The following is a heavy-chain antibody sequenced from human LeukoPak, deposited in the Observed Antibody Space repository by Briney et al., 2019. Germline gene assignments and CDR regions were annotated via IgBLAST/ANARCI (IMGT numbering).Heavy chain of an antibody. CDR3: AKEGSSWYPFDY. D-gene: IGHD6-13*01. Sequence: GGSLRLSCVASGFTFSSYAMTWVRQAPGKGLEWVSGISSSGSGGSTYYVDSVKGRFTISRDNSKSTLYLQLNSLRAEDTAVYYCAKEGSSWYPFDYWGQGTLVTVSS. CDR1: GFTFSSYA. V-gene: IGHV3-23*01. CDR2: ISSSGSGGST. J-gene: IGHJ4*02.